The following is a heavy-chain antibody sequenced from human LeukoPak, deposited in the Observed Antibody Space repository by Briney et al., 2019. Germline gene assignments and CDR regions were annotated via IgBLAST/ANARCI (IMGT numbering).Heavy chain of an antibody. CDR3: ARYHSSSWYSDY. CDR1: GGSFSGYY. J-gene: IGHJ4*02. CDR2: INHSGST. V-gene: IGHV4-34*01. D-gene: IGHD6-13*01. Sequence: PSETLSLTCAVYGGSFSGYYWSWIRQPPGKGLEWIGEINHSGSTNYNPSLKSRVTISVDTSKNQFSLKLSSVTAADTAVYYCARYHSSSWYSDYWGQGTLVTVSS.